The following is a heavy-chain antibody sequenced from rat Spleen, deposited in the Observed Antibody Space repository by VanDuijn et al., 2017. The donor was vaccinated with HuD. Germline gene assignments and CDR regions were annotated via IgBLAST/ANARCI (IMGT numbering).Heavy chain of an antibody. Sequence: EVQLVESGGGLVQPGRSLKLSCAASGFTFSNYGMAWVRQAPTKGLEWVAAISYDGSSTYYRDSVKGRFTISRDIAKSTLYLQMDSLGSEDTATYYCARRHYGYTDYFDYWGQGVMVTVSS. CDR3: ARRHYGYTDYFDY. D-gene: IGHD1-11*01. CDR2: ISYDGSST. CDR1: GFTFSNYG. J-gene: IGHJ2*01. V-gene: IGHV5-29*01.